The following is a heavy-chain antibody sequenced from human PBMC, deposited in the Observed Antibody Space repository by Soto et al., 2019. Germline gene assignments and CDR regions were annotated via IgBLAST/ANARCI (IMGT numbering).Heavy chain of an antibody. D-gene: IGHD2-2*02. V-gene: IGHV3-33*01. CDR1: VFTFSSYG. J-gene: IGHJ6*01. CDR3: ASGPTCSSTSCHTYYYYGMEV. Sequence: PVGSLRLSCASSVFTFSSYGMHCVRHSPGKWLEWVAVIWYDGSNKYYADSVKGRFTISRDNSKNTLYLQMNSLRAEDTAVYYCASGPTCSSTSCHTYYYYGMEVWGQGTTVTVSS. CDR2: IWYDGSNK.